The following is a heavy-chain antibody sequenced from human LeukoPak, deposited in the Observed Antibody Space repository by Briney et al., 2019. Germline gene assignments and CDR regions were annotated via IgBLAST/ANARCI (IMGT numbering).Heavy chain of an antibody. V-gene: IGHV4-38-2*01. CDR2: LYHSDSA. Sequence: SETLSLTCAVSGYSISNGYYWVWIRQPPGRGLECLGSLYHSDSAYYNTSLRSRVSMSVDTSKNQFSLTLSIVTAADTAVYYCARQHDSYYYYYIDVWGSGTTVTVSS. J-gene: IGHJ6*03. CDR3: ARQHDSYYYYYIDV. CDR1: GYSISNGYY.